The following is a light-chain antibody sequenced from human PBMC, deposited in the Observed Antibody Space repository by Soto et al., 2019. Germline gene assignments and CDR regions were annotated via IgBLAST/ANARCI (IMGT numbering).Light chain of an antibody. CDR1: QSVSSN. CDR3: QQYNNWPPWT. V-gene: IGKV3-15*01. J-gene: IGKJ1*01. CDR2: GAS. Sequence: EIVMTQSPATLSVSPGERATFSCRASQSVSSNLARSQQKPAQAPRLLIYGASTRATGIPARFSGSGSGTEFTLTISSLQSEDFAVYYCQQYNNWPPWTFGQGTTVDIK.